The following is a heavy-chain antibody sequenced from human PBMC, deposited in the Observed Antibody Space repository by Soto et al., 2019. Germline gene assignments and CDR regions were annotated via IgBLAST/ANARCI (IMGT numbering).Heavy chain of an antibody. D-gene: IGHD3-3*01. CDR2: IYWNDDK. J-gene: IGHJ3*01. Sequence: ESGGGLVKPGGSLRLSCAASGFTFSDYYMSWIRQAPGKGLEWLALIYWNDDKHYSPSLKSRLTIAKDTSKNQVVLTMTNMDPVDTATYYCAHRSFANDAFDVWGQGTMVTVSS. V-gene: IGHV2-5*08. CDR1: GFTFSDYY. CDR3: AHRSFANDAFDV.